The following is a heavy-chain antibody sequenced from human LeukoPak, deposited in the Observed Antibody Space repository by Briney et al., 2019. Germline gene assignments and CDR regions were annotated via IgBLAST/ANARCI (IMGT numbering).Heavy chain of an antibody. V-gene: IGHV1-2*02. Sequence: ASVKVSCKASGYTFTGYYMHWVRQAPGQGLEWMGWINPNSGGTNYAQKFQGRVTMTRDTSISTAYMELSRLRSDDTAVYYCASPLAYDYVWGSYRYTGGYFDYWGQGTLVTVSS. J-gene: IGHJ4*02. D-gene: IGHD3-16*02. CDR2: INPNSGGT. CDR3: ASPLAYDYVWGSYRYTGGYFDY. CDR1: GYTFTGYY.